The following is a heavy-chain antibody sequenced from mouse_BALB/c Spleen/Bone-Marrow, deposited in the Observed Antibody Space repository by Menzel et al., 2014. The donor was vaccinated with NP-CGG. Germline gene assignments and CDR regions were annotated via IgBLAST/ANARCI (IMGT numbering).Heavy chain of an antibody. Sequence: LQQSGSELVRPGASVKLSRKASGYTFINYWIHWVKQRPGQGLEWIGNFYPGSGTTNYDEEFKTKATLTVDTFSSTAYMQLSSLTSEDSAVYYCTKGNYFFDYWGQGTTLTVSS. CDR3: TKGNYFFDY. CDR2: FYPGSGTT. CDR1: GYTFINYW. D-gene: IGHD2-1*01. V-gene: IGHV1S22*01. J-gene: IGHJ2*01.